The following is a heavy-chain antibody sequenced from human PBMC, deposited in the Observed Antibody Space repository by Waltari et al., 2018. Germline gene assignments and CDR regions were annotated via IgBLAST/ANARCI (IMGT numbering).Heavy chain of an antibody. V-gene: IGHV4-39*01. Sequence: QLQLQESGPGLVKPSETLSLTCTVSGGSISSSSYYWGWIRQPPGKGLEWIGSIYYSGSTYYNPSLKSRVTISVDTSKNQFSLKLSSVTAADTAVYYCASCVWGYSGYSIRSYYYYYMDVWGKGTTVTVSS. D-gene: IGHD5-12*01. CDR1: GGSISSSSYY. CDR3: ASCVWGYSGYSIRSYYYYYMDV. CDR2: IYYSGST. J-gene: IGHJ6*03.